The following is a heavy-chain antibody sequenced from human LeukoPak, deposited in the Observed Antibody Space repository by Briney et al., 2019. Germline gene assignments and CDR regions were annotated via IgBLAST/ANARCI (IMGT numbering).Heavy chain of an antibody. J-gene: IGHJ5*02. CDR1: GYTFTGYY. CDR3: ARRPGSGELLTVGNWFDP. Sequence: GASVKVSCKASGYTFTGYYTHWVRQAPGQGLEWMGRINPNSGGTNYAQKFQGRVTMTRDTSISTAYMELSRLRSDDTAVYYCARRPGSGELLTVGNWFDPWGQGTLVTVSS. V-gene: IGHV1-2*06. CDR2: INPNSGGT. D-gene: IGHD3-10*01.